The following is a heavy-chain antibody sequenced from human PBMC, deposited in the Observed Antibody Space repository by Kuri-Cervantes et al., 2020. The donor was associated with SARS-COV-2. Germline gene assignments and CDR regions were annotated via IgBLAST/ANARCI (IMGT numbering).Heavy chain of an antibody. CDR2: INPDGSYT. V-gene: IGHV3-21*04. J-gene: IGHJ3*02. CDR3: AKDFSAIAAAGYDAFDI. D-gene: IGHD6-13*01. CDR1: GFTFSSYS. Sequence: GESLKISCAASGFTFSSYSMNWVRQAPGKGLEWVSRINPDGSYTNNADSVKGRFTLSRDNAKNMLFLQMNSLRAEDTAVYYCAKDFSAIAAAGYDAFDIWDQGTMVTVSS.